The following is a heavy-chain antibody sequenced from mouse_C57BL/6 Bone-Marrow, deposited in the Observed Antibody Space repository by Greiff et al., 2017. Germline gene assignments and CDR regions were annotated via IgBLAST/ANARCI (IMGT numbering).Heavy chain of an antibody. CDR3: TTSDYAWFAY. V-gene: IGHV14-4*01. CDR2: IDPENGDT. D-gene: IGHD2-4*01. Sequence: EVQLQQSGAELVRPGASVKLSCTASGFNIKDDYMHWVKQRPEQGLEWIGWIDPENGDTEYASKFQGKATITADTSSTTAYLQLSSLTSEDTAVYYCTTSDYAWFAYWGQGTLVTVSA. CDR1: GFNIKDDY. J-gene: IGHJ3*01.